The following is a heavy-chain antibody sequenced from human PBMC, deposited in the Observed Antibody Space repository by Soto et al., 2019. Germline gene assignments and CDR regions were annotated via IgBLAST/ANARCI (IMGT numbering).Heavy chain of an antibody. CDR1: GFTFTSSA. J-gene: IGHJ3*02. D-gene: IGHD1-20*01. CDR2: IVVGSGNT. Sequence: SVKVSCKASGFTFTSSAVQWVRQARGQRLEWIGWIVVGSGNTNYAQKFQERVTITRDMSTSTAYMELSSLRSEDTAVYYCATYTWNQGDAFDIWGQGKIVTVSS. CDR3: ATYTWNQGDAFDI. V-gene: IGHV1-58*01.